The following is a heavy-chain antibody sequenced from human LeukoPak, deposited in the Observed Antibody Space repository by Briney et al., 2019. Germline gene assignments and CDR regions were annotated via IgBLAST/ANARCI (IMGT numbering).Heavy chain of an antibody. CDR1: GYTFTSYY. CDR3: ARDHHYDSSPSRHLDY. V-gene: IGHV1-46*01. J-gene: IGHJ4*02. CDR2: INPSAGST. D-gene: IGHD3-22*01. Sequence: GASVKVSCKASGYTFTSYYMHWVRQAPGQGLEWMGIINPSAGSTSYAQKFQGRVTMTRDMSTSTVYMELSSLRSDDTAVYYCARDHHYDSSPSRHLDYWDQGTLVTVSS.